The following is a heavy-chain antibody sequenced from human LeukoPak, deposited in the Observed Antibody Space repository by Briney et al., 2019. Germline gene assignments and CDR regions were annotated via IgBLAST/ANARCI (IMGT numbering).Heavy chain of an antibody. D-gene: IGHD3-22*01. J-gene: IGHJ6*02. CDR3: AKDIWARWGDSSQDGMDV. V-gene: IGHV3-7*03. CDR2: IKHDGSEK. Sequence: PGGSLRLSCAASEFTFSSYWMSWVRQAPGKGLEWVANIKHDGSEKYYVDSVKGRFTISRDNAKNSLYLQMNSLRAEDTAVYYCAKDIWARWGDSSQDGMDVWGQGTTVTVSS. CDR1: EFTFSSYW.